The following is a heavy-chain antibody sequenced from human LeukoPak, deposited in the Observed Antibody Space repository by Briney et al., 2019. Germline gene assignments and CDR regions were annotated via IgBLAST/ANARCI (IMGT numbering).Heavy chain of an antibody. D-gene: IGHD2-15*01. CDR3: ARAPPYCRGGSCYSRYWFDP. J-gene: IGHJ5*02. V-gene: IGHV4-39*07. CDR1: GGSISSSSHY. Sequence: SETLSLTCTVSGGSISSSSHYWGWIRQPPGKGLEWIGSIYYSGNTYYNPSLKSRVTISADTSKDKFSLRLSSVTAADTAVYYCARAPPYCRGGSCYSRYWFDPWGQGTLVTVSS. CDR2: IYYSGNT.